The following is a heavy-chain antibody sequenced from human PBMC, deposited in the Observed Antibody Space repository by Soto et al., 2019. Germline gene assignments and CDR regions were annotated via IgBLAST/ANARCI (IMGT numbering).Heavy chain of an antibody. CDR3: AKDRSDIVVVVAATHDY. J-gene: IGHJ4*02. V-gene: IGHV3-23*01. D-gene: IGHD2-15*01. CDR2: ISGSGGST. CDR1: GFTFSSYA. Sequence: PGGSLRLSCAASGFTFSSYAMSWVRQAPGKGLEWVSAISGSGGSTYYADSVKGRFTISRDNSKNTLYLQMNSLRAEDTAVYYCAKDRSDIVVVVAATHDYWGQGTLVTVSS.